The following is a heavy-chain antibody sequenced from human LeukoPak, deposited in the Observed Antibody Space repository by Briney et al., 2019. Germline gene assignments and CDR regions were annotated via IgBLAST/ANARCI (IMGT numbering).Heavy chain of an antibody. J-gene: IGHJ4*02. CDR3: ARGIAYCSGDCFSFNY. CDR1: GYTFTGYY. Sequence: ASVKVSCTASGYTFTGYYMHWVRQAPGQGLEWMGWINPNRGGTNYAQKFQGRVTMTRDTSISTAYMELSRLRSDDTAVYYCARGIAYCSGDCFSFNYWGQGTLVTVSS. D-gene: IGHD2-21*01. V-gene: IGHV1-2*02. CDR2: INPNRGGT.